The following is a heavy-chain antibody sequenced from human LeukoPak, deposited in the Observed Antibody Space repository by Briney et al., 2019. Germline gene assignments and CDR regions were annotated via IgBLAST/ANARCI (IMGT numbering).Heavy chain of an antibody. CDR2: IIPIFGIA. Sequence: ASVKVSCKASGGTFSSYAISWVRQAPGQGLEWMGRIIPIFGIANYAQKFQGRVTITADKSTSTAYMELSSLRSEDTAVYYCARGYSSGWYEVDYWGQGTLVTVSS. V-gene: IGHV1-69*04. CDR3: ARGYSSGWYEVDY. CDR1: GGTFSSYA. J-gene: IGHJ4*02. D-gene: IGHD6-19*01.